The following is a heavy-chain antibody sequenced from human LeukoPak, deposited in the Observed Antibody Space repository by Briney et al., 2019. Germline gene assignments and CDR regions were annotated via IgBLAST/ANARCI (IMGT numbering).Heavy chain of an antibody. D-gene: IGHD2-2*01. J-gene: IGHJ4*02. CDR3: ANPRYCSSTSCFDY. CDR2: IRYDGSNK. Sequence: PGGSLRLSCAASGFTFSGSAIHWVRQAPGKGLEWVAFIRYDGSNKYYADSVKGRFTISRDNSKNTLYLQMNSLRAEDTAVYYCANPRYCSSTSCFDYWGQGTLVTVSS. V-gene: IGHV3-30*02. CDR1: GFTFSGSA.